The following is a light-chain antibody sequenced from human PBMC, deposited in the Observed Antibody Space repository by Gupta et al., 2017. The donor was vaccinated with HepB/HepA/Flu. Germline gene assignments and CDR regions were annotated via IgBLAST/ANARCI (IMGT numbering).Light chain of an antibody. CDR1: TGAVTSGYY. J-gene: IGLJ3*02. CDR3: LPCYGSALNGV. V-gene: IGLV7-43*01. Sequence: QTVVTQEPSLTVSPGGTVTLTCASSTGAVTSGYYPNWFQQKPGQAPRALIYSTSNKHSWTTARFSGSLLGGTAALNMSGVQPEDEADYYCLPCYGSALNGVFGGGTNLTVL. CDR2: STS.